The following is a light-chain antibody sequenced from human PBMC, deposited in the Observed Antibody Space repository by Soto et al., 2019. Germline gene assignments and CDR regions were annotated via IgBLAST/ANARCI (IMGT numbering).Light chain of an antibody. Sequence: AIRMTQSPSSLSASTGDRVTITCRASQGISSYLAWYQQKPGKAPKLLIYAASTLQSGVPSRFSGSGSGTEFSLTISNLQPDDCATYYCQHYNSYSEAFGQGTKVDIK. V-gene: IGKV1-8*01. CDR3: QHYNSYSEA. CDR1: QGISSY. J-gene: IGKJ1*01. CDR2: AAS.